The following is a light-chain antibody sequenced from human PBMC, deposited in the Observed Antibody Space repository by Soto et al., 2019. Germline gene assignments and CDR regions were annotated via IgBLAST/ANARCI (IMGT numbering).Light chain of an antibody. V-gene: IGKV3-20*01. CDR2: GAS. CDR3: QQYGSSPPT. J-gene: IGKJ1*01. CDR1: QSVTGSY. Sequence: EIVLTQSPGTLSLSPGEGATLSCRASQSVTGSYLAWYQQKPGQAPRLLIYGASSRATGIPDRFSGSGSGTDFTLTISRLEPGDFAVYCCQQYGSSPPTFGQGTKVEMK.